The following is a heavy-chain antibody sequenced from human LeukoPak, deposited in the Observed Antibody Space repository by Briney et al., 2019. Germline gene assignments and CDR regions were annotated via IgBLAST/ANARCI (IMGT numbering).Heavy chain of an antibody. Sequence: QSGGSLRLSCAASGFTFSSYAMHWVRQAPGKGLEWVAVISYDGSNKYYADSVKGRFTISRDNSKNTLYLQMNSLRAEDTAVYYCARDGYKFDYWGQGTLVTVSS. CDR3: ARDGYKFDY. D-gene: IGHD1-14*01. CDR1: GFTFSSYA. CDR2: ISYDGSNK. V-gene: IGHV3-30-3*01. J-gene: IGHJ4*02.